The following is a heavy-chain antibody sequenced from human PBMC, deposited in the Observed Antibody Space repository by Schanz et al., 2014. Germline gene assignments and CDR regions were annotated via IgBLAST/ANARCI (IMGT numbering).Heavy chain of an antibody. V-gene: IGHV3-21*06. D-gene: IGHD3-16*01. J-gene: IGHJ5*02. CDR3: ASAYNYLETEAP. Sequence: EVQLVESGGGLVKPGGSLRLSCAASGFTFNNFNMNWVRQAPGKGLEWVSSISSSGSSIYYADSVKGRFTISRDNDNNSRLLRMDSPRVECTAVYFCASAYNYLETEAPWGQGTLVAVSS. CDR1: GFTFNNFN. CDR2: ISSSGSSI.